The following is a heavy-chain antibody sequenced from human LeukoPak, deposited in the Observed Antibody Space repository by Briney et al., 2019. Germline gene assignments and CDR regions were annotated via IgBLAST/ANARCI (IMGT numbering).Heavy chain of an antibody. CDR3: ARGPNGSGGYYFDY. Sequence: SETLSLTCAVYGGSFSGYYWSWIRQPPGEGLEWIGEINHSGSTNYNPSLKSRVTISVDTSKNQFSLKLSSVTAADTAVYYCARGPNGSGGYYFDYWGQGTLVTVSS. V-gene: IGHV4-34*01. D-gene: IGHD3-10*01. CDR1: GGSFSGYY. J-gene: IGHJ4*02. CDR2: INHSGST.